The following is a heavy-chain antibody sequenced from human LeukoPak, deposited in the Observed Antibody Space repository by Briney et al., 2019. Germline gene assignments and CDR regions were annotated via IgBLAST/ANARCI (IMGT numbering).Heavy chain of an antibody. CDR2: IRGSGGGT. Sequence: GGSLRLSCAASGFTFSNYAMTWVRQTPGKGLEGVSSIRGSGGGTSYADSVKGRFTMSRDNSKNTLYLQMNSLRVEDTAVYFCGRDPYGDYVGAFDFRGPGTLVTVSS. V-gene: IGHV3-23*01. CDR1: GFTFSNYA. D-gene: IGHD4-17*01. J-gene: IGHJ3*01. CDR3: GRDPYGDYVGAFDF.